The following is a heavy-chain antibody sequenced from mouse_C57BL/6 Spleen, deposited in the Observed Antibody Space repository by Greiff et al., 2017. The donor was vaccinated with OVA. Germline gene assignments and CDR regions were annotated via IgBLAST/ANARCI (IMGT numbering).Heavy chain of an antibody. CDR1: GYTFTSYW. J-gene: IGHJ2*01. D-gene: IGHD1-1*01. CDR2: IYPGSGST. CDR3: ARTPYYYGSSEGFDY. V-gene: IGHV1-55*01. Sequence: QVQLQQPGAELVKPGASVKMSCKASGYTFTSYWITWVKQRPGQGLEWIGDIYPGSGSTNYNEKFKSKATLTVDKSSSTAYMQLSSLTSEDSAVYYCARTPYYYGSSEGFDYWGQGTTLTVSS.